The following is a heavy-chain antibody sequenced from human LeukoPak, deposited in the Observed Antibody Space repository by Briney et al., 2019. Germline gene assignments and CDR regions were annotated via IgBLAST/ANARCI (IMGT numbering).Heavy chain of an antibody. CDR1: GFTFSSYS. D-gene: IGHD6-19*01. V-gene: IGHV3-21*01. CDR3: AAPPEINSSCWRGWFDP. Sequence: GGSLRLSCTASGFTFSSYSMNWVRQAPGKGLEWVSSISSSSSYIYYADSVKGRFTISRDNAKNSLYLQMNSLRAEDTAVYYCAAPPEINSSCWRGWFDPWGQGTLVTVSS. J-gene: IGHJ5*02. CDR2: ISSSSSYI.